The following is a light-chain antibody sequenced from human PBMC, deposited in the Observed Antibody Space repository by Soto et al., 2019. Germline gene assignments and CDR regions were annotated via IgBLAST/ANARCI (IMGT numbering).Light chain of an antibody. J-gene: IGLJ1*01. CDR2: EVS. V-gene: IGLV2-14*01. Sequence: QSVLTQPASVSGSPGQSITISCTGTSSDVGGYNYVSWYQQHPGKAPKLMIYEVSNRPSGVSNRFSGSKSGNTASLTISGLQAEDEADYYCSSYTSSGTLYVFGTGTKVNDL. CDR1: SSDVGGYNY. CDR3: SSYTSSGTLYV.